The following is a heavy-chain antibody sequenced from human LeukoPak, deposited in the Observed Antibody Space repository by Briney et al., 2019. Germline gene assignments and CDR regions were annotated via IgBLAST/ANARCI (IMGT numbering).Heavy chain of an antibody. Sequence: GASVKVSCKASGYTFTNFGISWVRQAPGQGLEWMGWISGYNGNTNYAQKLQGRVTMTTDTSTSTAYMDLRSLRSDDTAVYFCARVGSAAATADYWGQGTLVTVSS. D-gene: IGHD6-25*01. CDR3: ARVGSAAATADY. CDR2: ISGYNGNT. J-gene: IGHJ4*02. V-gene: IGHV1-18*01. CDR1: GYTFTNFG.